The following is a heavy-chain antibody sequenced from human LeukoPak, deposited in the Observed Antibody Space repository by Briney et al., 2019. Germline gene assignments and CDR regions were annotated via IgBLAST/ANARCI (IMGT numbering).Heavy chain of an antibody. CDR1: GLTVRTNY. Sequence: GGSLRLSCAASGLTVRTNYMTWVRQAPGKGLEWVSVIFGGGSTYYADSVKGRFTISRDNSKNTLYLQMNSLRAEDTALYYCARGGTSYSDHVVYYFDYWGQGTLVTVSS. CDR2: IFGGGST. D-gene: IGHD4-11*01. J-gene: IGHJ4*02. CDR3: ARGGTSYSDHVVYYFDY. V-gene: IGHV3-66*01.